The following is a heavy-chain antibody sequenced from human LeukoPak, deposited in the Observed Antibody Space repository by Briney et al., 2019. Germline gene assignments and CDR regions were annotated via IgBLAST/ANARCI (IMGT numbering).Heavy chain of an antibody. D-gene: IGHD3-10*01. CDR3: AKDPDYYGSGSYYTPSWFDP. CDR1: GFTFSSYA. V-gene: IGHV3-23*01. CDR2: ISGSGGST. J-gene: IGHJ5*02. Sequence: GGSLRLSCAASGFTFSSYAMSWVRQAPGKGLEWVSAISGSGGSTYYADSVKGRFTISRDNSKNTLYLQMNSLRAEDTAVYYCAKDPDYYGSGSYYTPSWFDPWGQGTLVTVSS.